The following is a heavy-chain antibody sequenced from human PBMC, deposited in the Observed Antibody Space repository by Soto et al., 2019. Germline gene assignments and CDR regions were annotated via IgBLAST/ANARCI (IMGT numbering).Heavy chain of an antibody. CDR2: IYPGGSDT. V-gene: IGHV5-51*01. CDR3: ARLNGIAAAGSSYYGMDV. J-gene: IGHJ6*02. D-gene: IGHD6-13*01. CDR1: GYSFTSYW. Sequence: GESLKISCKGSGYSFTSYWIGWVRQMPGKGLEWMGIIYPGGSDTRYSPSFQGQVTISADKSISTAYLQWSSLKASDTAMYYCARLNGIAAAGSSYYGMDVWGQGTTVTVSS.